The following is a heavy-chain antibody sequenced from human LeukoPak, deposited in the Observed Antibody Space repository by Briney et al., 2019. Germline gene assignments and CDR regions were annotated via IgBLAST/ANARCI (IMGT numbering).Heavy chain of an antibody. Sequence: GGSLRLSCAASGFTFSSYWMSWVRQAPGKGLEWVANIKQDGSEKYYVDSVKGRFTISRDNAKNSLYLQMNSLRAEDAAVYYCARRYCSSTSCYPDFDYWGQGTLVAVSS. CDR1: GFTFSSYW. J-gene: IGHJ4*02. D-gene: IGHD2-2*01. V-gene: IGHV3-7*01. CDR2: IKQDGSEK. CDR3: ARRYCSSTSCYPDFDY.